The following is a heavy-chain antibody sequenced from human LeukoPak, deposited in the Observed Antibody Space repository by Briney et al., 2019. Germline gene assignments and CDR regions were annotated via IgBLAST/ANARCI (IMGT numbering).Heavy chain of an antibody. D-gene: IGHD3-10*01. Sequence: GRSLRLSCAASGFSFDDYAMHWVRQAPGKGLEWVSGISWNSGSIGYADSVKGRFTISRDNAKNSLYLQMNSLRAEDTALYYCAKDISGSGSYQIFDYWGQGTLVTVSS. CDR2: ISWNSGSI. CDR3: AKDISGSGSYQIFDY. V-gene: IGHV3-9*01. J-gene: IGHJ4*02. CDR1: GFSFDDYA.